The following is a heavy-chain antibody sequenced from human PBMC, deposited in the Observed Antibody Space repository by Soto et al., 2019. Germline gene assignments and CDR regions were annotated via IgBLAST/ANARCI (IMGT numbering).Heavy chain of an antibody. J-gene: IGHJ5*02. V-gene: IGHV4-59*01. Sequence: SETLSLTCTVSGGSITNYLWSWIRQSPGKGLEWIGYIYYSGTTNYNPSLMSRVTISVDTSKNHFSLKLTSVTAADTALFYCARVYGSGSLTNWFDPWGRGTLVTVSS. CDR1: GGSITNYL. CDR3: ARVYGSGSLTNWFDP. CDR2: IYYSGTT. D-gene: IGHD3-10*01.